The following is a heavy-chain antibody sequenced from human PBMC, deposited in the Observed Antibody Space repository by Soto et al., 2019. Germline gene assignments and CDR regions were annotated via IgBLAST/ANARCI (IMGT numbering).Heavy chain of an antibody. CDR1: GFTFSDYY. D-gene: IGHD5-12*01. CDR3: ARDHHRYSGYDYVDY. V-gene: IGHV3-11*05. J-gene: IGHJ4*02. CDR2: ISSSSSYT. Sequence: QVQLVESGGGLVXXXGSLRLSXXXXGFTFSDYYMSWIRQAPGKGLEWVSYISSSSSYTNYADSVKGRFTISRDNAKNSLYLQMNSLRAEDTAVYYCARDHHRYSGYDYVDYWGQGTLVTVSS.